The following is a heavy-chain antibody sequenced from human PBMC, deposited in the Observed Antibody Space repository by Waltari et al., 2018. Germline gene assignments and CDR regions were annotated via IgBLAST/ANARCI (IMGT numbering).Heavy chain of an antibody. D-gene: IGHD4-17*01. Sequence: VQLQESGPGLVKPSETLSITCTVSGGSVSSGSSYWSWIRQPPGKGLEWIGYIYYSGSTNYNPSLKSRVTISVDTSKNQFSLKLSSVTAADTAVYYCARFTTVVTPYFDYWGQGTLVTVSS. CDR2: IYYSGST. CDR1: GGSVSSGSSY. V-gene: IGHV4-61*01. CDR3: ARFTTVVTPYFDY. J-gene: IGHJ4*02.